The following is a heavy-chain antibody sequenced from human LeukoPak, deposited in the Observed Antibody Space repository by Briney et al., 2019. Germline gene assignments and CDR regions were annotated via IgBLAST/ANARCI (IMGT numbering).Heavy chain of an antibody. CDR2: IKQDGSEK. V-gene: IGHV3-7*01. J-gene: IGHJ4*02. CDR1: GFTFSSYW. D-gene: IGHD3-22*01. CDR3: ARYYYDSSGYYPYYFDY. Sequence: GGSLRLSCAASGFTFSSYWMSWVRQAPGKGLEWVDNIKQDGSEKYYVDSVKGRFTIPRDNAKNSLYLQMNSLRAEDTAVYYCARYYYDSSGYYPYYFDYWGQGTLVTVSS.